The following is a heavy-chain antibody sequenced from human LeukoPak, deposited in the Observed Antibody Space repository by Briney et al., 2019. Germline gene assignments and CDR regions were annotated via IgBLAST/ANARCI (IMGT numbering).Heavy chain of an antibody. Sequence: PGGSLRLSCGGSGFTFSRHWMNWVRQAPGKGLEWLANIKEDGSEKNHADSVRGRFTISRDNTKNVLYLQMNSLRDEDAAVYYCAIWLTAPLDKWGQGTLVTVSS. D-gene: IGHD2-21*02. V-gene: IGHV3-7*01. CDR3: AIWLTAPLDK. CDR1: GFTFSRHW. J-gene: IGHJ4*02. CDR2: IKEDGSEK.